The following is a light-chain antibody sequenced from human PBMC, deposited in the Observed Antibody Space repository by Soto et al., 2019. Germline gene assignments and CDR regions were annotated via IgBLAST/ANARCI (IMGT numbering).Light chain of an antibody. J-gene: IGKJ1*01. CDR1: QTISSW. V-gene: IGKV1-5*03. Sequence: DIQMTQSPSTLSGSVGDRVTITCRASQTISSWLAWYQQKPGKAPTLLIYKASTLKSGVPSRFSGSGSGTEFTLTISRLQPDDFATYYCQHYNSYSEAFGQGPKVELK. CDR3: QHYNSYSEA. CDR2: KAS.